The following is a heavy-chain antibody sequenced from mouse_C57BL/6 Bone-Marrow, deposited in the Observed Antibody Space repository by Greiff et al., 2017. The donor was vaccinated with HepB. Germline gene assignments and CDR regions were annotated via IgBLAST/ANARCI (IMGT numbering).Heavy chain of an antibody. J-gene: IGHJ2*01. D-gene: IGHD1-1*01. CDR1: GYSFTDYN. V-gene: IGHV1-39*01. CDR2: INPNYGTT. CDR3: ARVTTVVGYFDY. Sequence: VHVKQSGPELVKPGASVKISCKASGYSFTDYNMNWVKQSNGKSLEWIGVINPNYGTTSYNQKFKGKATLTVDQSSSTAYMQLNSLTSEDSAVYYCARVTTVVGYFDYWGQGTTLTVSS.